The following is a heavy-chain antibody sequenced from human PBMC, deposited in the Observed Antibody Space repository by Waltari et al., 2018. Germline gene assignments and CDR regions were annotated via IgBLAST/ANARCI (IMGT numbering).Heavy chain of an antibody. CDR1: GGTFSSYA. CDR2: NITILSTE. J-gene: IGHJ3*02. V-gene: IGHV1-69*14. Sequence: QVQLVQSGAEVNKPGSSVKVSCKASGGTFSSYAISWVRQAPGQGLEWLGGNITILSTENYAQEVQGRGTITADKATSTAEVELSRLRSEDADVYYCARGYGGDDAFDIWGQGTMVTVSS. CDR3: ARGYGGDDAFDI. D-gene: IGHD4-17*01.